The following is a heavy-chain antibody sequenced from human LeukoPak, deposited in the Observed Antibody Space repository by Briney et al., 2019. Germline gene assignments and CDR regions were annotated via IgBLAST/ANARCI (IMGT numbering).Heavy chain of an antibody. CDR3: ARDRGDLLDY. J-gene: IGHJ4*02. CDR2: IIPIFGTA. Sequence: GASVNVSCKASGGTFSSYAISWVRQAPGQGLEWIGGIIPIFGTANYAQKFQGRVTMTRDTSTSTVYMELSSLRSEDTAVYHCARDRGDLLDYWGQGTLVTVSS. D-gene: IGHD3-16*01. V-gene: IGHV1-69*05. CDR1: GGTFSSYA.